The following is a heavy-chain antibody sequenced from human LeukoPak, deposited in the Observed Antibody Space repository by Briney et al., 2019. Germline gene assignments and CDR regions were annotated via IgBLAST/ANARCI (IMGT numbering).Heavy chain of an antibody. Sequence: GGSLRLSCAASGFIFTNAYMSWVRQAPGKGLEWVGRIKGRGGGGTVEYAAPVKDRFSISRDDSRNMLYLQMNSLKTEDTAVYYCTTDAGYSSKWYKDWGQGTLVTVAS. CDR3: TTDAGYSSKWYKD. CDR2: IKGRGGGGTV. D-gene: IGHD1-14*01. J-gene: IGHJ4*02. V-gene: IGHV3-15*01. CDR1: GFIFTNAY.